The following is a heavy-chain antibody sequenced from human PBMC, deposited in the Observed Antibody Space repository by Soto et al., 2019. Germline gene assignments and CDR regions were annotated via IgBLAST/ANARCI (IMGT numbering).Heavy chain of an antibody. Sequence: SETLSLTXAVYGGSFSGYYWSWIRQPPGKGLEWIGEINHSGSTNYNPSLKSRVTISVDTSKNQFSLKLSSVTAADTAVYYCARDSSSCDYWGQGTLVTVSS. CDR2: INHSGST. V-gene: IGHV4-34*01. CDR3: ARDSSSCDY. J-gene: IGHJ4*02. D-gene: IGHD6-13*01. CDR1: GGSFSGYY.